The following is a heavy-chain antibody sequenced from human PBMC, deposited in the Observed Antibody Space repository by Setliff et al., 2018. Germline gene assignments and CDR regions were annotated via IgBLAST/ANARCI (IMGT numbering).Heavy chain of an antibody. D-gene: IGHD6-19*01. J-gene: IGHJ4*02. V-gene: IGHV4-59*12. Sequence: SETLSLTCTVSGDTLSVYYWSWVRQSPGQGLEWIGYIYSSGSTNYNPSLESRVTILIDKSKNQFSLNLTSVTAEDTAVYFCARARSNGWEEPDYWGQGTLVTVSS. CDR3: ARARSNGWEEPDY. CDR2: IYSSGST. CDR1: GDTLSVYY.